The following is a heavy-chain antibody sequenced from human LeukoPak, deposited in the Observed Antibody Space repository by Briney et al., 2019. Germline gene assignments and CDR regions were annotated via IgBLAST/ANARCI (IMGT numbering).Heavy chain of an antibody. Sequence: GGSLRLSCAASGFTFSSYWMSWVRQAPGKGLEWVGNIKQAGSEKYYVDSVKGRFTISRDNAENSLYLQMNSLRAEDTAVYYCARARGFFDYWGQGTLVTVTS. V-gene: IGHV3-7*01. CDR2: IKQAGSEK. CDR1: GFTFSSYW. J-gene: IGHJ4*02. D-gene: IGHD3-10*01. CDR3: ARARGFFDY.